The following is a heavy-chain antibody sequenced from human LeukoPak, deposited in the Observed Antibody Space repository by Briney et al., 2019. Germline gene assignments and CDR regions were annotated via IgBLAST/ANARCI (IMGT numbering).Heavy chain of an antibody. Sequence: SSETLSLTCTVSGGSISIYYWSWIRQPPGKGLEWIGYIYYSGSTNYNPSLKSRVTISVDTSKNQFSLKLSSVTAADTAVYYCARHSFGSGAFDIWGQGTMVTVSS. D-gene: IGHD1-1*01. J-gene: IGHJ3*02. CDR2: IYYSGST. CDR1: GGSISIYY. CDR3: ARHSFGSGAFDI. V-gene: IGHV4-59*08.